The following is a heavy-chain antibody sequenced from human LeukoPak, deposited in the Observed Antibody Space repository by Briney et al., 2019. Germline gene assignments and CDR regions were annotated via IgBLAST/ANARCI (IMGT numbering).Heavy chain of an antibody. D-gene: IGHD3-9*01. CDR3: ARDLGSYYDILTGYYIDFYGMDV. Sequence: GGSLRLSCAASGFTFSDYYMSWIRQAPGKGLEWVSYISSSGTTIYYADSVKGRFTISRDNAKNSLYLQMNRLRDEDTAVYYCARDLGSYYDILTGYYIDFYGMDVWDQGTTVTVSS. CDR2: ISSSGTTI. CDR1: GFTFSDYY. J-gene: IGHJ6*02. V-gene: IGHV3-11*01.